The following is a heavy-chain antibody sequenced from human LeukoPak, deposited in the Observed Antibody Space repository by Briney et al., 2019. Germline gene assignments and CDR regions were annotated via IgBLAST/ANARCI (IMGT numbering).Heavy chain of an antibody. CDR1: GFTFSDYY. D-gene: IGHD5-12*01. V-gene: IGHV3-11*01. Sequence: GGSLRLSCAASGFTFSDYYMSWIRQAPGKGLEWVSYISSSGSTIYYADSVRGRFTISRDNAKNSLYLQMNSLRAEDTAVYYCARARMVATIFDYWDQGTLVTVSS. J-gene: IGHJ4*02. CDR2: ISSSGSTI. CDR3: ARARMVATIFDY.